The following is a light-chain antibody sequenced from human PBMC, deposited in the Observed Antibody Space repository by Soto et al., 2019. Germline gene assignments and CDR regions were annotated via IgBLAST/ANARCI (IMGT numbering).Light chain of an antibody. CDR1: QSLLYSDGNTY. CDR3: MQGTHWPRT. CDR2: RVS. V-gene: IGKV2-30*01. J-gene: IGKJ1*01. Sequence: DVVMTQSPLSLPVTLGQPASISCRSSQSLLYSDGNTYLSWFQQRPGQSPRRLIYRVSNRDSGVPDRFSGSGSGTDFTLRISRVEAEDVGVYYCMQGTHWPRTFGQGTKVEIK.